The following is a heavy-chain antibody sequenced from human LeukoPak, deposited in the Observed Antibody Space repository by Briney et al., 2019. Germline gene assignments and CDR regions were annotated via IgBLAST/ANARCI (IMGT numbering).Heavy chain of an antibody. CDR3: ARRPYYYYYYMDV. J-gene: IGHJ6*03. CDR2: INPNSGGT. V-gene: IGHV1-2*02. Sequence: ASVKVSCKAAGYTFTGYYMHWERQAPGQGLEWMGWINPNSGGTNYAQKFQGRVTMTRDTSISTAYMELSRLRSDDTAVYYCARRPYYYYYYMDVWGKGTTVTVSS. CDR1: GYTFTGYY.